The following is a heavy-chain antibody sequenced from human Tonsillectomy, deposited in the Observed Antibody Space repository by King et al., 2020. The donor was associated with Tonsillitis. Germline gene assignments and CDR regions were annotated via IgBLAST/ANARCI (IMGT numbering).Heavy chain of an antibody. V-gene: IGHV1-8*02. D-gene: IGHD4-23*01. CDR1: GYTFTSYD. CDR2: MNPNRANT. CDR3: ARALQGDYVGAYYYYGMDV. Sequence: QLVQSGAEVKKPGASVTVSCKASGYTFTSYDFNWVRQATGQGLEWMGWMNPNRANTGFAQKFQGRVTMTRNTSISTAYMELSSLRSEDTAVYYCARALQGDYVGAYYYYGMDVWGQGTTVTVSS. J-gene: IGHJ6*02.